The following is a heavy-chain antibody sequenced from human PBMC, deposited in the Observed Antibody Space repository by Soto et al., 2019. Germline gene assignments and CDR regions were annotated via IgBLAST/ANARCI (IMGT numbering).Heavy chain of an antibody. CDR3: ARSTGYDSGVGSY. Sequence: QVQLQQWGAGLLKPSETLSLTCAVYGGSFSGYYWSWIRQPPGKGLEWIGEINHSGSTNYNPSLKSRVNISVDTSKNQFSLKLSSVTAADTAVYYCARSTGYDSGVGSYWGQGTLVTVSS. D-gene: IGHD5-12*01. V-gene: IGHV4-34*01. CDR2: INHSGST. J-gene: IGHJ4*02. CDR1: GGSFSGYY.